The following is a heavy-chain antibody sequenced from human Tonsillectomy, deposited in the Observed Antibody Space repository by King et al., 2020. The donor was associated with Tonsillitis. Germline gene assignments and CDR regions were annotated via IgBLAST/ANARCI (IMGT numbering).Heavy chain of an antibody. J-gene: IGHJ4*02. D-gene: IGHD5-18*01. CDR2: IRGYNADI. V-gene: IGHV1-18*01. CDR3: ARARGYTYGDY. Sequence: QLVQSGPEVKKPGASVKVSCKASGYAFSAYVITWIRQAPGQGLYWMGWIRGYNADINYVQNLQGRVTVTTDTSTSTAYMELRGLRFDDTAVYYCARARGYTYGDYWGQGTLVTVSS. CDR1: GYAFSAYV.